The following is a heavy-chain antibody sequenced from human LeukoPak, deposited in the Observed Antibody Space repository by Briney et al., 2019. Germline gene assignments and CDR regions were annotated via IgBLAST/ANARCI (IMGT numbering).Heavy chain of an antibody. CDR3: ARRSIAGRLFDP. CDR2: MNPNSGNT. V-gene: IGHV1-8*01. Sequence: ASVKVSCKASGYTFTSYDINWVRQATGQGLEWMGWMNPNSGNTGYAQKFQGRVTMTRNTSISTAYMELSSLRSEDTAVYYCARRSIAGRLFDPWGQGTLVTVSS. J-gene: IGHJ5*02. D-gene: IGHD6-6*01. CDR1: GYTFTSYD.